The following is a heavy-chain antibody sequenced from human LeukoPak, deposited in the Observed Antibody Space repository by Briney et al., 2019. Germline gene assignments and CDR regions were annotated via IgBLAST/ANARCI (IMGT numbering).Heavy chain of an antibody. CDR3: ALYGSGSYPSDY. V-gene: IGHV1-46*01. Sequence: ASVKVSCKASGGTFSNYTFRWVRQAPGQGLEWMGIINPSGGSTSYAQKFQGRVTMTRDTSTSTVYMELSSLRSEDTAVYYCALYGSGSYPSDYWGQGTLVTVSS. CDR1: GGTFSNYT. D-gene: IGHD3-10*01. CDR2: INPSGGST. J-gene: IGHJ4*02.